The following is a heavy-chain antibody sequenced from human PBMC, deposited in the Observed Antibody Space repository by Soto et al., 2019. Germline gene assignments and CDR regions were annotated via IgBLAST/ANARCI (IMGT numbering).Heavy chain of an antibody. Sequence: QVQLVQSGAEVKKPGSSVKVSCTASGGTFSRYAISWVRQAPGQGLEWMGGIIPIFGTANYSQKFQGRVTITADESTRTSYMELSSLRFEDTAVYYCASAIVRPTTTGWLDPWGQGNLVTFSS. D-gene: IGHD1-26*01. CDR1: GGTFSRYA. CDR2: IIPIFGTA. J-gene: IGHJ5*02. CDR3: ASAIVRPTTTGWLDP. V-gene: IGHV1-69*01.